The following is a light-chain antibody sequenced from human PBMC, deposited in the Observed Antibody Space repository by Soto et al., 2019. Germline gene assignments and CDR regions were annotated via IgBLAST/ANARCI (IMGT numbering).Light chain of an antibody. J-gene: IGKJ2*01. V-gene: IGKV3-20*01. CDR3: QQYGGSPYT. CDR1: QSVSSNS. CDR2: GAS. Sequence: EIVLTQSPGTVSLSPGERVTLSCRASQSVSSNSLAWYQQKPGQAPRLLMSGASSRATVIPDRFSGSGSGTDFTLAISRLEPEDFAVYYCQQYGGSPYTFGQGTKLEIK.